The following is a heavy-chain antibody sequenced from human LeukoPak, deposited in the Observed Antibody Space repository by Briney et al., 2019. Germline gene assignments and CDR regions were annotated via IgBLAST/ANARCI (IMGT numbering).Heavy chain of an antibody. V-gene: IGHV5-51*01. CDR2: IYPGDSDT. CDR3: ARRPDYGDYEGFFDY. Sequence: KVSCKGSGYSFTSYWIGWVRQMPGKGLEWMGIIYPGDSDTRYSPSFQGQVTISADKSISTAYLQWSSPKASDTAMYYCARRPDYGDYEGFFDYWGQGTLVTVSS. CDR1: GYSFTSYW. J-gene: IGHJ4*02. D-gene: IGHD4-17*01.